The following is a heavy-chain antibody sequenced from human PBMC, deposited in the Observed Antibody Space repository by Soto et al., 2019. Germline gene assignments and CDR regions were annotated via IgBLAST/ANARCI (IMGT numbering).Heavy chain of an antibody. J-gene: IGHJ4*02. D-gene: IGHD1-26*01. V-gene: IGHV3-23*01. CDR2: ISGSGGST. CDR3: AKGLYSGSYFDY. CDR1: GFTFSSYA. Sequence: GGXLRLSCAASGFTFSSYAMTWVRQAPGKGLEWVSAISGSGGSTYYADSVKGQFTISRDNSKNTLYLQMNSLRAEDTAVYYCAKGLYSGSYFDYWGQGTLVTVSS.